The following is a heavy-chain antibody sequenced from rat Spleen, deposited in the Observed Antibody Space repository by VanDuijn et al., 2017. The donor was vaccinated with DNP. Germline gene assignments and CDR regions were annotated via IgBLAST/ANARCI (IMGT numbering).Heavy chain of an antibody. V-gene: IGHV1-43*01. D-gene: IGHD1-4*01. CDR2: INTGSGGT. Sequence: QVQLQQSGAELAKPGSSVKISCKASGYTFTSYYITWIKQTTGQGLESIGYINTGSGGTNYNEKFKGKATLTVDKSSTTAFMQLSSLTPDDSAVYYCARRRLPYWYFDFWGPGTMVTVSS. CDR1: GYTFTSYY. CDR3: ARRRLPYWYFDF. J-gene: IGHJ1*01.